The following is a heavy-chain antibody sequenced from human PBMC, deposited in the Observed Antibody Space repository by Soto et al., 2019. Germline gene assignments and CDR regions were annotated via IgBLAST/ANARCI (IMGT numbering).Heavy chain of an antibody. CDR1: GVTFSSYA. J-gene: IGHJ6*03. CDR3: AKDGQYYYYMDV. CDR2: ISGSGGST. V-gene: IGHV3-23*01. Sequence: GGSLRLSCAASGVTFSSYAMSWVRQAPGKGLEWVSAISGSGGSTYYADSVKGRFTISRDNSKNTLYLQMNSLRAEDTAVYYCAKDGQYYYYMDVWGKGTTVTVSS.